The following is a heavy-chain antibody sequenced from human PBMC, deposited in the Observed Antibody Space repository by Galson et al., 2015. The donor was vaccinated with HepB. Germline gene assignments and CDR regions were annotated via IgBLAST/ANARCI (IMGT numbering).Heavy chain of an antibody. Sequence: SVKVSCKASGGTFSSYAISWVRQAPGQGLEWMGGIIPILGIANYAQKFQGRVTITADKSTSTAYMELSSLRSEDTAVYYCARDETMVRGVIDYYYYYYGMDVWGQGTTVTVSS. CDR3: ARDETMVRGVIDYYYYYYGMDV. V-gene: IGHV1-69*10. CDR2: IIPILGIA. D-gene: IGHD3-10*01. CDR1: GGTFSSYA. J-gene: IGHJ6*02.